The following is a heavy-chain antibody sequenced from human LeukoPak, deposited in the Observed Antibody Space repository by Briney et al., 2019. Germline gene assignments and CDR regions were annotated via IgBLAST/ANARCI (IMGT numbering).Heavy chain of an antibody. Sequence: GASVKVSCKASGYTFTGYYMHWVRQAPGQGLEWMGWINPNSGGTNCAQKFQGRVTMTRDTSISTAYMELSRLRSDDTAVYYCARASSYGDEHTFDYWGQGTLVTVSS. D-gene: IGHD4-17*01. CDR3: ARASSYGDEHTFDY. J-gene: IGHJ4*02. CDR1: GYTFTGYY. CDR2: INPNSGGT. V-gene: IGHV1-2*02.